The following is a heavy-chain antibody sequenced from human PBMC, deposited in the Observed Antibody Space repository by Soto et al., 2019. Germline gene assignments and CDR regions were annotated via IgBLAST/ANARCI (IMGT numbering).Heavy chain of an antibody. Sequence: SETLSLTCTVSGGSISSYYWSWIRQPPGKGLEWIGYIYYSGSTNYNPSLKSRVTISVDTSKNQFSLKLSSVTAADTAVYYCARLEYSGYDYPPIWGQGTMVTVSS. V-gene: IGHV4-59*01. D-gene: IGHD5-12*01. CDR2: IYYSGST. CDR3: ARLEYSGYDYPPI. CDR1: GGSISSYY. J-gene: IGHJ3*02.